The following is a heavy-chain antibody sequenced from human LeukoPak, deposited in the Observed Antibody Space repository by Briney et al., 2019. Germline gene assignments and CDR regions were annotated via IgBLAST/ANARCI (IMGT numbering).Heavy chain of an antibody. V-gene: IGHV3-15*07. CDR3: TTGIRGD. CDR2: IASKTDGGAT. CDR1: GLTVTNAW. D-gene: IGHD3-10*01. Sequence: GGSLRLSCSASGLTVTNAWMNWVRQAPGEGLDWVGRIASKTDGGATDYAAPVKGRYTISRDDSKNTLNLQMNSLKTEDTAVYYCTTGIRGDWGQGTLVTVSS. J-gene: IGHJ4*02.